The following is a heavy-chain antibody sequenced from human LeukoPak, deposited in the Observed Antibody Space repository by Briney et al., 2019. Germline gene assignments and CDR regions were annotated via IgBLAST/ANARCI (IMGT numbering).Heavy chain of an antibody. CDR3: AKVPTPRYYYDSSTFDI. D-gene: IGHD3-22*01. CDR2: ISGSGGST. CDR1: EFTFSSYA. J-gene: IGHJ3*02. V-gene: IGHV3-23*01. Sequence: GGSLRLSCAASEFTFSSYAMSWVRQAPGKGLEWVSAISGSGGSTYYADSVKGRFTISRDNSKNTLYLQMNSLRAEDTAVYYCAKVPTPRYYYDSSTFDIWGQGTMVTVSS.